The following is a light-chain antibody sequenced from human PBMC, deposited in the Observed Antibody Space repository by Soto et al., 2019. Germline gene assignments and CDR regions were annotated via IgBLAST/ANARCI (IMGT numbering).Light chain of an antibody. CDR2: DVT. J-gene: IGLJ1*01. CDR1: SDDVGGYNY. V-gene: IGLV2-14*03. CDR3: SSFVGSSGLYV. Sequence: QSALTQPASVSGSPGQSITICCTGTSDDVGGYNYVSWYQQHPGKVPQLIVYDVTNRPSGLSIRFSGSKSGNTASLTISGLQAEDDADYSCSSFVGSSGLYVFGTGTKVTVL.